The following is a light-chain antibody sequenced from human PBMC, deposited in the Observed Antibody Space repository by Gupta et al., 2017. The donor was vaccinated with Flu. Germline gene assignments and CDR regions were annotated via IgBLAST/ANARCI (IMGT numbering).Light chain of an antibody. J-gene: IGLJ1*01. CDR2: EVS. Sequence: QSALPQPPSVSGSPGQSVTISCTGTSSDVGNYNRVSWYQQSPGTAPKLMIYEVSTRPSGVPDRFSGSKSGNTAPLTISGLQAEDEADFYCSSYTTSSTYVFGTGTKVTVL. V-gene: IGLV2-18*02. CDR1: SSDVGNYNR. CDR3: SSYTTSSTYV.